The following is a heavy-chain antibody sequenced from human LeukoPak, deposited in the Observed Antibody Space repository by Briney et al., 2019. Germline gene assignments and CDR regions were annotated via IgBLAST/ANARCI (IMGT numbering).Heavy chain of an antibody. Sequence: SETLSLTCTVSGGSISSYYWNWIRQPPGKGLEWIGYIYYSGITNYNPSLKSRVTISVDTSKSQFSLKLSSVTAADTAVYYCARHRWFIRLGKINWFDPWGQGTLVTVSS. CDR1: GGSISSYY. CDR2: IYYSGIT. CDR3: ARHRWFIRLGKINWFDP. J-gene: IGHJ5*02. D-gene: IGHD3-16*01. V-gene: IGHV4-59*08.